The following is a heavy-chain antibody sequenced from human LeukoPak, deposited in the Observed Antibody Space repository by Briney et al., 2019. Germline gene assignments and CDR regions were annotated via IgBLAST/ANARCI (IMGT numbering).Heavy chain of an antibody. D-gene: IGHD4-11*01. Sequence: GGSLRLSCAASGFTFSNYWMHWVRQAPGKGLVWVSRITSGGSRTIYADSVKGRFTISRDNAKNTLYLQLNSLRADDTAVYYCARDLNTYSADYWGQGTLVTVSS. CDR1: GFTFSNYW. V-gene: IGHV3-74*01. CDR3: ARDLNTYSADY. J-gene: IGHJ4*02. CDR2: ITSGGSRT.